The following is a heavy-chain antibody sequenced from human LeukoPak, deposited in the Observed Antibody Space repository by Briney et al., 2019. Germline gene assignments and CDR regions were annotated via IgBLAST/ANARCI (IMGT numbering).Heavy chain of an antibody. J-gene: IGHJ4*02. D-gene: IGHD3-22*01. V-gene: IGHV3-48*03. CDR2: ISSSGSTI. CDR3: ARAHFTYYYDSSGLVY. Sequence: GGSLRLSCAASGFTFSSYEMNWVRQAPGKGLEWVSYISSSGSTIYYADSVKGRFTISRDNAKNSLYLQMNSLRAGDTAVYYCARAHFTYYYDSSGLVYWGQGTLVTVSS. CDR1: GFTFSSYE.